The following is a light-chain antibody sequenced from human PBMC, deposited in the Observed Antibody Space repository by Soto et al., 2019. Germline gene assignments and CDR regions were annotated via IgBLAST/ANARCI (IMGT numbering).Light chain of an antibody. CDR2: DAS. J-gene: IGKJ2*01. CDR1: QSVSSY. V-gene: IGKV3-11*01. CDR3: QQRGT. Sequence: EIVLTQSPATLSLSPGESATLSCRASQSVSSYLAWYQQKPGQAPRLLIYDASKRATDIPPRFSGSGSGTDFTLTISSLEPEDFAVYYCQQRGTFGQGTKLEIK.